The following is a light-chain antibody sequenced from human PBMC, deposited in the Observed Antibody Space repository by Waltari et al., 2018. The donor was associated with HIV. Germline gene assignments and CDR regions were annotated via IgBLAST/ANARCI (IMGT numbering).Light chain of an antibody. J-gene: IGLJ3*02. V-gene: IGLV1-51*02. CDR1: SSHIGSNY. CDR3: GTWDSSLSVGT. Sequence: QSVLTQPTSVSAAPGQKVTIPCSGTSSHIGSNYVSWYQQFPGTAPKLLIFENHKRPSGISDRFSGSKSGTSATLGIIGLQTGDEADYYCGTWDSSLSVGTFGGGTKLTVL. CDR2: ENH.